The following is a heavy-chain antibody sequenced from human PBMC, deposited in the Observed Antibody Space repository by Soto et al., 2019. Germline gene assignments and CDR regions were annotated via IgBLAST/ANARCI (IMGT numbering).Heavy chain of an antibody. CDR3: ATTRGIAVGGSFAS. V-gene: IGHV4-39*01. CDR2: FYSGSA. J-gene: IGHJ5*01. CDR1: GASISSSSSN. D-gene: IGHD6-19*01. Sequence: SETLSLTCTVSGASISSSSSNWGWIRQPPGKGLEWIGTFYSGSAYYNPSLKSRVTISVDTSKSQFSLKLNSVAAADTAIYYCATTRGIAVGGSFASWGQGTLVTVSS.